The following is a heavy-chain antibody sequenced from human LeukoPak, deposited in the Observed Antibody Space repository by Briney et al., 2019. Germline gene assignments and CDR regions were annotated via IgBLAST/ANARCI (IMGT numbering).Heavy chain of an antibody. CDR3: ARGHSSSWPIDY. Sequence: SETLSLTCTVSGDSISSYYWSWIRQPPGKGLEWIGYIYYSGSTNYNPSLTSRVTISVDTSKNQFSLKLSSVTAADTAVYYCARGHSSSWPIDYWGQGTLVTVSA. V-gene: IGHV4-59*01. D-gene: IGHD6-13*01. CDR1: GDSISSYY. J-gene: IGHJ4*02. CDR2: IYYSGST.